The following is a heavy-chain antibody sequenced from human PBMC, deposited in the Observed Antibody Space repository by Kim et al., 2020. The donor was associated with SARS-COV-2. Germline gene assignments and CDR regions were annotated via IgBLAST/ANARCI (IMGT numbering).Heavy chain of an antibody. V-gene: IGHV3-33*01. Sequence: GGSLRLSCAASGFTFSSYGLHWVRQAPGKGLEWVAVIWYDGSNKYYADSVKGRFTISRDNSRNTLYLQMNSLRAEDTAVYYCARDQGWPSSSWYEDYYYYGMDVWGQGTTVTVSS. CDR3: ARDQGWPSSSWYEDYYYYGMDV. D-gene: IGHD6-13*01. CDR2: IWYDGSNK. CDR1: GFTFSSYG. J-gene: IGHJ6*02.